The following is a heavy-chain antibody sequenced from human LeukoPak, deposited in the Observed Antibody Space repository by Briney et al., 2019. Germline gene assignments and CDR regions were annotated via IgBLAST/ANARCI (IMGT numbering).Heavy chain of an antibody. J-gene: IGHJ4*02. D-gene: IGHD1-26*01. CDR3: AKDKGASGGLDY. CDR2: ISYDGSNK. V-gene: IGHV3-30*18. Sequence: GRSLRLSCAASGFTFSSYGMHWVRQAPGKGLEWVAVISYDGSNKYYADSVKGRFTISRDNSKSTLYLQMNSLRAEDTAVYYCAKDKGASGGLDYWGQGTLVTVSS. CDR1: GFTFSSYG.